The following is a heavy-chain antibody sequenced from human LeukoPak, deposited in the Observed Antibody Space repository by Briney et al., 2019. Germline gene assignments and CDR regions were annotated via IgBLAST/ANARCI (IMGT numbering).Heavy chain of an antibody. CDR3: AKVLGGLWPGIDY. CDR2: INSDGSST. J-gene: IGHJ4*02. CDR1: GFTFSTHS. Sequence: PGGSLRLSCTASGFTFSTHSMHWVRQAPGKGPVWVSRINSDGSSTRHADSVTGRFTISRDNAKNTVYLQMNSLRAEDTAVYYCAKVLGGLWPGIDYWGQGTVVTVSS. V-gene: IGHV3-74*01. D-gene: IGHD2-15*01.